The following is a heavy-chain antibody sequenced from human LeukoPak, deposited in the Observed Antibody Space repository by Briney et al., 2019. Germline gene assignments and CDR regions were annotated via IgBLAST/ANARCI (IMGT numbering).Heavy chain of an antibody. CDR2: INPNSGGT. D-gene: IGHD3-10*01. Sequence: ASVKVSCKASGYTFTGYYMHWVRQAPGQGLEWMGWINPNSGGTNYAQKFQGRVTMTRDTSISTAYMELSRLRSDDTAVYYCARALFTHGSGSYYMGYWGQGTLVTVSS. CDR3: ARALFTHGSGSYYMGY. J-gene: IGHJ4*02. V-gene: IGHV1-2*02. CDR1: GYTFTGYY.